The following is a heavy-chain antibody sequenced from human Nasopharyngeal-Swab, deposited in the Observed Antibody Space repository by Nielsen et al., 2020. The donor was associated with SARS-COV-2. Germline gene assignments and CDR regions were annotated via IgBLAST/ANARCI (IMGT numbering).Heavy chain of an antibody. Sequence: WIRQHPGKGLEWVSYISSSSSTIYYADSVKGRFTISRDNAKNSLYLQMNSLRAEDTAVYYCASRQNVLRFLEWSSYYYYYYMDVWGKGTTVTVSS. V-gene: IGHV3-48*01. CDR2: ISSSSSTI. J-gene: IGHJ6*03. D-gene: IGHD3-3*01. CDR3: ASRQNVLRFLEWSSYYYYYYMDV.